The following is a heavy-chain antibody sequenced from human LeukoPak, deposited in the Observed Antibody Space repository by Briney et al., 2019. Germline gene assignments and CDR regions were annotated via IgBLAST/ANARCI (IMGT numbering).Heavy chain of an antibody. Sequence: PGGSLRLSCAASGFIFSNYAMHWVRQAPGKGLEWVAVISYDGSNKYYADSVKGRFTISRDNSKNTLYLQMNSLRAEDTAVYYCARDHAITFGGVIVIDAFDIWGQGTMVTVSS. CDR1: GFIFSNYA. D-gene: IGHD3-16*02. J-gene: IGHJ3*02. V-gene: IGHV3-30*04. CDR3: ARDHAITFGGVIVIDAFDI. CDR2: ISYDGSNK.